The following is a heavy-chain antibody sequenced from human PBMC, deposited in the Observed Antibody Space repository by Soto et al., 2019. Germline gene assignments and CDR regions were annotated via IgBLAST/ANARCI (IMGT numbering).Heavy chain of an antibody. CDR3: GRDVGVRGVIRGPDYHYGMDV. J-gene: IGHJ6*02. CDR1: GGSISSYS. D-gene: IGHD3-10*01. Sequence: AETLSLTCTVSGGSISSYSWSWVRQPPGKGLEWIGYIYYSGSTNYNPSLKSRVTISSATSKNQFSLKLRSGTAADTPAYYCGRDVGVRGVIRGPDYHYGMDVWGQGTTVTVSS. CDR2: IYYSGST. V-gene: IGHV4-59*01.